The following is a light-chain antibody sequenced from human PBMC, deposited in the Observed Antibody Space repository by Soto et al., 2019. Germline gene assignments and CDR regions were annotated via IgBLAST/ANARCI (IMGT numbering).Light chain of an antibody. CDR3: QQRSPTWQ. J-gene: IGKJ1*01. Sequence: DIVLTQSPATLSLSPGERATVSCRTSQSVSNYLAWYQQKPGQPPRLLIYGASNRATGIPARFSGSGSGTDFTLTISSLEPEDFAVYYCQQRSPTWQFGQGTRVEI. CDR1: QSVSNY. V-gene: IGKV3-11*01. CDR2: GAS.